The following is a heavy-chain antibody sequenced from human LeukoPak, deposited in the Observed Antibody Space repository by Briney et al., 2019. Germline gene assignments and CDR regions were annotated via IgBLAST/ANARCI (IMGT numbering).Heavy chain of an antibody. CDR2: IFYGGST. Sequence: SETLSLTCTVSGGSISNSFWSWIRQPPDKGLEFIGYIFYGGSTKYDPSLKSRLTMSVDTAKNQVSLNLTSVTAADTAVYYCARDKHSASYTGGRYYPYYFDSWGQGTLVTVSS. D-gene: IGHD2-8*02. CDR3: ARDKHSASYTGGRYYPYYFDS. CDR1: GGSISNSF. V-gene: IGHV4-59*01. J-gene: IGHJ4*02.